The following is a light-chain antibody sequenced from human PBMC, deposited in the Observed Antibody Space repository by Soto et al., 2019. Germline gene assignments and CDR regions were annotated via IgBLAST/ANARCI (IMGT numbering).Light chain of an antibody. V-gene: IGKV3-11*01. CDR3: QQRSNWSQVT. J-gene: IGKJ4*01. CDR1: QSVSSY. CDR2: DAS. Sequence: EIVLTQSPATRSLSPGERATLSCRASQSVSSYLAWYQQKPAQAPRLLIYDASNRATGIPARFSGSESGTDFNLTISSLEPEDFAIYYCQQRSNWSQVTFGGGTKVEIK.